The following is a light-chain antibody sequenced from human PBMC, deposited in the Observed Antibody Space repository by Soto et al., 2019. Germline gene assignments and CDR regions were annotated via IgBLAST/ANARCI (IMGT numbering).Light chain of an antibody. CDR1: QSISSY. J-gene: IGKJ1*01. V-gene: IGKV1-39*01. CDR2: AAS. Sequence: DIQMTQSPSSLSASVGDRVTITCRASQSISSYLNWYQQKPEKAPKLLIYAASSLQSGGPSRFSGSGSGTDFTLSISSLQPEDFATYYCQQSYSTPPTFGQGTKVEIK. CDR3: QQSYSTPPT.